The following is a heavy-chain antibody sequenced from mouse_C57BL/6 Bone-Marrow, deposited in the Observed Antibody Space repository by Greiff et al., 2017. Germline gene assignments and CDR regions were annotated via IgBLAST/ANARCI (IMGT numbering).Heavy chain of an antibody. CDR3: ARQGTTVVALDY. J-gene: IGHJ2*01. D-gene: IGHD1-1*01. CDR2: ISNGGGST. CDR1: GFTFSDYY. V-gene: IGHV5-12*01. Sequence: EVKLMESGGGLVQPGGSLKLSCAASGFTFSDYYMYWVRQTPEKRLEWVAYISNGGGSTYYPDTVKGRFTISRDNAKNTLYLQMGRLKSEDTAMYYCARQGTTVVALDYWGQGTTLTVSS.